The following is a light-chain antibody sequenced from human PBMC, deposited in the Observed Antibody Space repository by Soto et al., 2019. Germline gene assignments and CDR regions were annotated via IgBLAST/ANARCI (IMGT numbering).Light chain of an antibody. CDR1: SSDVGTYNL. Sequence: QSVLTQPASVSGSPGQSITISCTGTSSDVGTYNLVSWYQQHPGNAPKLMIYEGNKRPSGVSNRFSGSKSGNTASLTISGLQAEDEGDYCCSSYVGSGTYVVFGGGTKVTVL. CDR2: EGN. CDR3: SSYVGSGTYVV. V-gene: IGLV2-23*01. J-gene: IGLJ2*01.